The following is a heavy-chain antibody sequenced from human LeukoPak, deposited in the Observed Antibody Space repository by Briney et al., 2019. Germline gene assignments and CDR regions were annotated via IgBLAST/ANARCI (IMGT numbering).Heavy chain of an antibody. CDR3: ARDADSSGYYYYYGMDV. CDR1: GYTFTSYA. J-gene: IGHJ6*02. CDR2: INAGNGNT. D-gene: IGHD3-22*01. Sequence: ASVKVSCKASGYTFTSYAMHWVRQAPGQRLEWMGWINAGNGNTKYSQKSQGRVTITRDTSASTAYMELSSLRSEDTAVYYCARDADSSGYYYYYGMDVWGQGTTVTVSS. V-gene: IGHV1-3*01.